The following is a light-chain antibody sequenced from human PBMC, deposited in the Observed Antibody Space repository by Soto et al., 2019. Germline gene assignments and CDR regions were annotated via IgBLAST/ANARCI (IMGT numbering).Light chain of an antibody. CDR1: SSDVGGYNY. V-gene: IGLV2-14*01. CDR3: SSYTISSTYV. CDR2: DVS. Sequence: QSALTQPASVSGSPGQSIAISCTGTSSDVGGYNYVSWYQQHPGKAPKLLINDVSNRPSGVSSRFSGSKSGNTASLTISGLQAEYEADYYCSSYTISSTYVFGTGTKLTVL. J-gene: IGLJ1*01.